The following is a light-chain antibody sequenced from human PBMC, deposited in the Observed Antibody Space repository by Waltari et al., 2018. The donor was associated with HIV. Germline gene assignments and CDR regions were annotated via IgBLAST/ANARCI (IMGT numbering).Light chain of an antibody. J-gene: IGKJ1*01. CDR1: QNVSWD. Sequence: EVLLTQSPGTLSVSPGDRATLFCRASQNVSWDLAWHQHRPGLAPRLLIHRASLRAPGTPARFSGSGSGTDFTLTISSLQSEDSALYYCQQYNNWPPWTFGQGTRVEVK. V-gene: IGKV3-15*01. CDR2: RAS. CDR3: QQYNNWPPWT.